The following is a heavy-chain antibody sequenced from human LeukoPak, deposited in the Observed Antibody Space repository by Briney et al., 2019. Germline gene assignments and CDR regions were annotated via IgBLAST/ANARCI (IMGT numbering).Heavy chain of an antibody. J-gene: IGHJ5*02. V-gene: IGHV3-23*01. D-gene: IGHD2-15*01. CDR1: GFKFDDYG. CDR3: CTRHLSGYCSGGSCYSVPWFDP. CDR2: ISGSGGST. Sequence: PGGSLRLSCAASGFKFDDYGMSWVRQAPGKGLEWVSAISGSGGSTYYADSVKGRFTISRDNSKNTLYLQMNSLRAEDTAVYYCCTRHLSGYCSGGSCYSVPWFDPWGQGTLVTVSS.